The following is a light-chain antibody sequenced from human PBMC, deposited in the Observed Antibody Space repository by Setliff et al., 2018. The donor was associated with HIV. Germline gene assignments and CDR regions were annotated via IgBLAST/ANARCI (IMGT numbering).Light chain of an antibody. CDR1: SSDVGDYNY. J-gene: IGLJ1*01. CDR3: SSYTSSSTRV. Sequence: QSALTQPASVSGSPGQSITIPCTGTSSDVGDYNYVSWYQQHPGKAPKLMIYDVSNRPSGVSNRFSGSKSGNTASLTISGLQAEDEADYYCSSYTSSSTRVFGTGTKVTVL. CDR2: DVS. V-gene: IGLV2-14*03.